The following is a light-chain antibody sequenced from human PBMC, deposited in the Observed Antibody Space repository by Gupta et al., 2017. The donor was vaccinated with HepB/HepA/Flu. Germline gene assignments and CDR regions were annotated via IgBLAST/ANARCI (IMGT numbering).Light chain of an antibody. CDR3: SSYAGSNLDV. J-gene: IGLJ1*01. CDR2: EVS. V-gene: IGLV2-8*01. CDR1: SSDVGGYNY. Sequence: QSALTQPPSASGSPGQSVTISCTGTSSDVGGYNYVSWYQQHPGKAPKLMIDEVSKRPSGVPERGSGSKSGNTAYLNVSGLHAEDEADYYCSSYAGSNLDVFGTGTKVTVL.